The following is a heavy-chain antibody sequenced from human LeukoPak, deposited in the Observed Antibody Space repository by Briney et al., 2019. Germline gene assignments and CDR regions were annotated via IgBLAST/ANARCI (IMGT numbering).Heavy chain of an antibody. CDR3: TKEEAAIGRPKFDY. D-gene: IGHD6-13*01. CDR2: INDRGDKA. Sequence: GGSLRLSCATSGFTFSNYAMSWVRQTPGKGLEWVSGINDRGDKAFYADSVKGRFTISRDNSKSTLYLQMSSLRAEDTAVYYCTKEEAAIGRPKFDYWGQGTPVSVSS. V-gene: IGHV3-23*01. CDR1: GFTFSNYA. J-gene: IGHJ4*02.